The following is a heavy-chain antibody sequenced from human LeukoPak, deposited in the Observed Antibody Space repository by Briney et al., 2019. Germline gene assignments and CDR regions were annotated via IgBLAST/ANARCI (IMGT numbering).Heavy chain of an antibody. CDR2: INPNSGGT. CDR1: GYAFTGYY. J-gene: IGHJ4*02. CDR3: ARSLAARLSLLDY. D-gene: IGHD6-6*01. Sequence: GASVKVSCKASGYAFTGYYMHWVRQAPGQGLEWMGWINPNSGGTNYAQKFQGRVTMTRDTSISTAYMELSRLRSDDTAVYYCARSLAARLSLLDYWGQGTLVTVSS. V-gene: IGHV1-2*02.